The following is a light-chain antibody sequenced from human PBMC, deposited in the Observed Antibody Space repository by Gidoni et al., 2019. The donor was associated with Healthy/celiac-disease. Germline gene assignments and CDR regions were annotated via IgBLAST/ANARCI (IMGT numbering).Light chain of an antibody. CDR2: AAS. CDR1: QGIRND. Sequence: AIQMTQSPSSLSASVGDRVTITCRASQGIRNDLGWYQQKPGKAPKLLIYAASSLQSWVPSRFSGSGSCTDFTLPLSSLQPEDFATYFCLQDYNYPLTFGQGTKVEIK. J-gene: IGKJ1*01. V-gene: IGKV1-6*01. CDR3: LQDYNYPLT.